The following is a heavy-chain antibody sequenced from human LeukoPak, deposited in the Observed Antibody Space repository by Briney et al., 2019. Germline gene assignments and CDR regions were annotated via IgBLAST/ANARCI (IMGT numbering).Heavy chain of an antibody. CDR3: ARGGVDGDYVPQNWFDP. J-gene: IGHJ5*02. CDR1: GFTFSSYS. D-gene: IGHD4-17*01. V-gene: IGHV3-48*01. CDR2: ISSSSSTI. Sequence: GGSLRLSCAASGFTFSSYSMNWVRQAPGKGLEWVSYISSSSSTIYYADSVKGRFTISRDNAKNSLYLQMNSLRAEDTAVYYCARGGVDGDYVPQNWFDPWGQGTLVTVSS.